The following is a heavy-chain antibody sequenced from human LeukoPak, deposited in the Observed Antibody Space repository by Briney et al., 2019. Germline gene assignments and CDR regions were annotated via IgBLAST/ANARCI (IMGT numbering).Heavy chain of an antibody. V-gene: IGHV4-59*01. D-gene: IGHD3-22*01. J-gene: IGHJ4*02. Sequence: SETLSLTCTVSGGSISSYYWSWIRQPPGKGLEWIGYIYYSGSTNYNPSLKSRVNISVDTSKNQFSLKLSSVTAADTAVYYCARGARSTYYYDSSGPGRIDYWGQGTLVTVSS. CDR1: GGSISSYY. CDR2: IYYSGST. CDR3: ARGARSTYYYDSSGPGRIDY.